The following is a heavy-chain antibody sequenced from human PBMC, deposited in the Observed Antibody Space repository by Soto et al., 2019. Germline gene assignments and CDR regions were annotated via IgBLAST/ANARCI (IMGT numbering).Heavy chain of an antibody. Sequence: GSLRLSCGASGFTFSSYEVNWVRQAPGRGLEWVSYISSSGDTINYADSVKGRFTISRDNAKNSLYPQMNSLRAEDTAVYYCARSITPFDYWGQGTPVTVSS. D-gene: IGHD3-10*01. CDR1: GFTFSSYE. CDR2: ISSSGDTI. J-gene: IGHJ4*02. CDR3: ARSITPFDY. V-gene: IGHV3-48*03.